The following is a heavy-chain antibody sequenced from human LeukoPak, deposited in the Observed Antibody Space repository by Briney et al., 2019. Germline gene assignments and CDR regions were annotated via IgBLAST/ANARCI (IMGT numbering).Heavy chain of an antibody. V-gene: IGHV4-59*08. J-gene: IGHJ4*02. CDR3: ARKGGSIDY. D-gene: IGHD5-12*01. CDR2: IYYSGST. Sequence: SETLSLTCTVSGGSINNYYWSWIRQPPGKGLEWIGYIYYSGSTNYYPSLKNRVTILVDTSKNQFFLNLTSVIAAGTAVSFCARKGGSIDYWGQGTLVTVSS. CDR1: GGSINNYY.